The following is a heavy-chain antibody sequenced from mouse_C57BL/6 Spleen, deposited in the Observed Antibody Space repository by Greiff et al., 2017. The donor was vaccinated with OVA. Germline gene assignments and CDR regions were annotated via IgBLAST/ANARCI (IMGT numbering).Heavy chain of an antibody. J-gene: IGHJ4*01. V-gene: IGHV1-72*01. D-gene: IGHD3-2*02. Sequence: QVQLKQPGAELVKPGASVKLSCKASGYTFTSYWMHWVKQRPGRGLEWIGRFDPNSGGTKYNEKFKSKATLTVDKPSSTAYMQLSSLTSEDSAVYYCARGLRLLSYYAMDYWGQGTSVTVSS. CDR2: FDPNSGGT. CDR1: GYTFTSYW. CDR3: ARGLRLLSYYAMDY.